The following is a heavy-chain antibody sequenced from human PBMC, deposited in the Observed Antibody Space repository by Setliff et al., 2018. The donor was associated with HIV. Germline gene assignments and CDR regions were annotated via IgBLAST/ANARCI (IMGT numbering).Heavy chain of an antibody. V-gene: IGHV4-34*01. J-gene: IGHJ6*02. CDR3: ARHLTYDTIPSLTAYGLDV. D-gene: IGHD3-22*01. Sequence: SETLSLTCAVYGGSFSDYNWSWVRQVPGKGPEWIGNAYYGGSTDYNTYNPSLKSRVTVIIDIYKNQMSLNLRSVTAADTAVYYCARHLTYDTIPSLTAYGLDVWGQGTTVTVSS. CDR1: GGSFSDYN. CDR2: AYYGGSTDYN.